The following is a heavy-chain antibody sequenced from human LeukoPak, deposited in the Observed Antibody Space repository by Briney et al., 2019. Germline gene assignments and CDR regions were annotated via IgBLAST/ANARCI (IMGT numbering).Heavy chain of an antibody. CDR1: GYTFTGHF. J-gene: IGHJ4*02. CDR2: INPNSGGT. Sequence: GASVKVSCKASGYTFTGHFMHWVRQAPGQGLEWMGWINPNSGGTNSAQKFQGGVTMTRDTSISTAYMELTRLRSDDTAVYYCARDPPSFDFWGQGTLVTVSS. V-gene: IGHV1-2*02. CDR3: ARDPPSFDF.